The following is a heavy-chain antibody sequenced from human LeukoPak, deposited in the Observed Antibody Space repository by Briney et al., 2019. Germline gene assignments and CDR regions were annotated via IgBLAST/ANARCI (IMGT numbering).Heavy chain of an antibody. CDR2: INHSGST. CDR1: GGSFSGYY. V-gene: IGHV4-34*01. D-gene: IGHD5-12*01. CDR3: AMALAEYYYNGMDV. Sequence: SETLSLTCAVYGGSFSGYYWSWIRQPPGKGLEWIGEINHSGSTNYNPSLKSRVTMSVDTSKNQFSLKLSSVTAADTAVYYCAMALAEYYYNGMDVWGQGTTVTVSS. J-gene: IGHJ6*02.